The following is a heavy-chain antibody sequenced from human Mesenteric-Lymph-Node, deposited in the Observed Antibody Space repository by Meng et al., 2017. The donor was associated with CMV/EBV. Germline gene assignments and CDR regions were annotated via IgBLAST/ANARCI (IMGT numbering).Heavy chain of an antibody. Sequence: EVQLLESGGGLVQLGGSLRLSCAASGITFSSYAMSWVRQAPGKGLEWVSSISSSSSYIYYADSVKGRFTISRDNAKNSLYLQMNSLRAEDTAVYYCARGTPLLRWGQGTLVTVSS. V-gene: IGHV3-21*02. CDR1: GITFSSYA. D-gene: IGHD3-22*01. CDR3: ARGTPLLR. J-gene: IGHJ4*02. CDR2: ISSSSSYI.